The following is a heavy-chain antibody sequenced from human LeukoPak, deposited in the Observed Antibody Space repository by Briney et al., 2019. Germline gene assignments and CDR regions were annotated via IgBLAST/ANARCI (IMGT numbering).Heavy chain of an antibody. Sequence: GGSLRLSCAASGFTFSSYSMNWVRQAPGKGLEWVANIKQDGSEKYYVDSVKGRFTISRDNAKNSLYLQMNSLRAEDTAVYYCARDTGGGYSCYDCWGQGTLVTVSS. CDR1: GFTFSSYS. CDR3: ARDTGGGYSCYDC. D-gene: IGHD5-18*01. V-gene: IGHV3-7*01. CDR2: IKQDGSEK. J-gene: IGHJ4*02.